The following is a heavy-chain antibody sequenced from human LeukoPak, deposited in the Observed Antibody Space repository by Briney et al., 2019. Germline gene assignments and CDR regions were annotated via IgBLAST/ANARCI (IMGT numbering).Heavy chain of an antibody. CDR3: ARQGGSKPLNYFDF. V-gene: IGHV1-46*01. Sequence: ASVNVSCKASGYSFTTYYMHWVRQAPGQGLEWMGIINPSGGSISYAQKFQGRVTMTRDTSTSTVYMKLSSLRSEDTAVYYCARQGGSKPLNYFDFWGQGTLVTVSS. CDR1: GYSFTTYY. J-gene: IGHJ4*02. CDR2: INPSGGSI. D-gene: IGHD2-15*01.